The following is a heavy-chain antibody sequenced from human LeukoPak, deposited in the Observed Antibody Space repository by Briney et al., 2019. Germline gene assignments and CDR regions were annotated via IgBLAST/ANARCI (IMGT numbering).Heavy chain of an antibody. J-gene: IGHJ4*02. CDR2: ISSSSSYI. Sequence: GGSLRLSCAASGFTFSSYSMKWVRQARGKGLEWVSSISSSSSYIYYAESVKGRFTISRDNAKNSLYLQMNSLRAEDTAVYYCASLDTAMVPLDYWGQGTLVTVSS. V-gene: IGHV3-21*01. D-gene: IGHD5-18*01. CDR1: GFTFSSYS. CDR3: ASLDTAMVPLDY.